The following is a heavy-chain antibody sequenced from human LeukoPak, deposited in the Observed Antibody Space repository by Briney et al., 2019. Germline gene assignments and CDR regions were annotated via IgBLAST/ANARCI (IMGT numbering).Heavy chain of an antibody. CDR3: ARDNNYHDSSGYYSNWFDP. D-gene: IGHD3-22*01. J-gene: IGHJ5*02. V-gene: IGHV4-4*07. CDR2: IYTSGST. CDR1: GGSISSYY. Sequence: SETLSLTCTVSGGSISSYYWSWIRQPAGKGLEWIGRIYTSGSTNYNPSLKSRVTMSVDTSKNQFSLKLSSVTAADTAVYYCARDNNYHDSSGYYSNWFDPWGQGTLVTVSS.